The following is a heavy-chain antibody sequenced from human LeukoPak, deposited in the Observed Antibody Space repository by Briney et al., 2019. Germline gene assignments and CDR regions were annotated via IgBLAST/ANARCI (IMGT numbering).Heavy chain of an antibody. Sequence: GGSLRLSCAASGFTFDDYGMNWVRQAPGKGLEWVSGINWNGGSTGYADSVKGRFTISRDNAKNTLYLQMNSLRAEDTAVYYCTRRAAALDAFDIWGQGTMVTVSS. V-gene: IGHV3-20*04. D-gene: IGHD6-13*01. CDR3: TRRAAALDAFDI. CDR2: INWNGGST. J-gene: IGHJ3*02. CDR1: GFTFDDYG.